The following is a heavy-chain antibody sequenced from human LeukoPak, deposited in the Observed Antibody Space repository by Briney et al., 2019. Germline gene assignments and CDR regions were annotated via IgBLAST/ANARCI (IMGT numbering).Heavy chain of an antibody. CDR1: GGTFSSYA. D-gene: IGHD1-26*01. CDR3: ARVGGSYLNYYYYMDV. CDR2: IIPIFGTA. J-gene: IGHJ6*03. Sequence: SVKVSCKASGGTFSSYAISWVRQAPGQGLEWMGGIIPIFGTANYAQKFQGRVTITADESTSAAYMELSSLRSEDTAVYYCARVGGSYLNYYYYMDVWGKGTTVTVSS. V-gene: IGHV1-69*01.